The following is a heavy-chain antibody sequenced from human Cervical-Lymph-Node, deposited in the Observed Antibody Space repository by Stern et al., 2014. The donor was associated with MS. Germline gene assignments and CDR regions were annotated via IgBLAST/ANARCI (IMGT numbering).Heavy chain of an antibody. D-gene: IGHD3-3*01. CDR1: GFTFSTYA. CDR3: ARTYDFWSGSRHCNYGMDD. V-gene: IGHV3-23*04. Sequence: VQLVESGGGLVQPGGSLRLSCAASGFTFSTYAMTWVRQAPGKGPSPDWVSAISGTAGSTYYGDSVKGWFTSCRDNSKNTLYMQMNSLSAEDTAVYYCARTYDFWSGSRHCNYGMDDWGQGTTVTVS. J-gene: IGHJ6*02. CDR2: ISGTAGST.